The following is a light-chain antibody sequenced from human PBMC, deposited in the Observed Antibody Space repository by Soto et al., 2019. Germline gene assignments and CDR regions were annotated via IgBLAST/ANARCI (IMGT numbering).Light chain of an antibody. CDR3: CSYEVDTNFFV. CDR2: EVN. Sequence: QSALTQPASMSGSPGQSITISCTGTSSDVGSYYPVSWFQQHPGKAPKLIIYEVNKRPSGVSDRFSGSKSGNTASLTVSGLQAADEFQYYCCSYEVDTNFFVFGTGTKRTGL. J-gene: IGLJ1*01. CDR1: SSDVGSYYP. V-gene: IGLV2-23*02.